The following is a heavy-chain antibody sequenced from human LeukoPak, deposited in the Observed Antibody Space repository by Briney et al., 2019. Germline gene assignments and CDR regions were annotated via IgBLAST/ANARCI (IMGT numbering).Heavy chain of an antibody. CDR3: ASASITLYYYGMDV. CDR1: GGSFSGYY. J-gene: IGHJ6*04. V-gene: IGHV4-34*01. D-gene: IGHD3-10*01. CDR2: INHSGST. Sequence: SETLSLTCAVYGGSFSGYYWSWIRQPPGKGLEWIGEINHSGSTNYNPSLKSRVTISVDKSKNQFSLKLSSVTAADTAVYYCASASITLYYYGMDVWGKGTTVTVSS.